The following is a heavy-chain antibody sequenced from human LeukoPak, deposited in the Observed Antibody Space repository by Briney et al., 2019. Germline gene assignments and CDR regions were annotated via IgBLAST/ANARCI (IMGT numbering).Heavy chain of an antibody. CDR3: ARLKVGYYYGSGSSMMGEYYFDY. V-gene: IGHV4-4*09. CDR1: GGPFRGFF. D-gene: IGHD3-10*01. Sequence: SETLSLTCAVYGGPFRGFFWSWIRQPPGKGLEWIGYIYTSGSTNYSPSLKSRVTISVDTSKNQFSLKLSSVTAADTAVYYCARLKVGYYYGSGSSMMGEYYFDYWGQGTLVTVSS. CDR2: IYTSGST. J-gene: IGHJ4*02.